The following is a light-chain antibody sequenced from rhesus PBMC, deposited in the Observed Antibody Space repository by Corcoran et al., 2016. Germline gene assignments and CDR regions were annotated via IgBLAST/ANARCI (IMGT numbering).Light chain of an antibody. CDR3: QQYSSRPLT. CDR1: QGISSW. V-gene: IGKV1-22*01. Sequence: DIQMTQSPSSLSASVGDTVTITCRASQGISSWLAWYQQKPGKAPNLLIYKASSLQSGVPSRFSGSGSGTYFTITISSLQSEDFATYYCQQYSSRPLTFGGGTSVELK. CDR2: KAS. J-gene: IGKJ4*01.